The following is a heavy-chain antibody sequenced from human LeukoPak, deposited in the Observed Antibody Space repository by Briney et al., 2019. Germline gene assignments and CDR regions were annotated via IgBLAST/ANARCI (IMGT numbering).Heavy chain of an antibody. CDR1: GYTFTSYD. Sequence: ASVKVSCKASGYTFTSYDINWVRQATRQGLEWMGWMNPNSGNTGYAQKFQGRVTMTRNTSISTAYMELSSLRSEDTAVYYCARGGGYCSSTSCYRLGAFDVWGQGTMVTVSS. V-gene: IGHV1-8*01. CDR3: ARGGGYCSSTSCYRLGAFDV. J-gene: IGHJ3*01. CDR2: MNPNSGNT. D-gene: IGHD2-2*01.